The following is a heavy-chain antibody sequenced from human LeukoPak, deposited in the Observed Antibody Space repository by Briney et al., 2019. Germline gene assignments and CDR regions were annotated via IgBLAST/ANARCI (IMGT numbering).Heavy chain of an antibody. D-gene: IGHD3-10*01. Sequence: ASVKVSCKASGYTITGYYMHWERQAPGQGLEWMGRINPNSGGTNSAQMFQGRITMTRDTSISTACMELSRLRSDDTAVYYCARLLRGYLDYWGQGTLVTVSS. V-gene: IGHV1-2*06. CDR1: GYTITGYY. J-gene: IGHJ4*02. CDR3: ARLLRGYLDY. CDR2: INPNSGGT.